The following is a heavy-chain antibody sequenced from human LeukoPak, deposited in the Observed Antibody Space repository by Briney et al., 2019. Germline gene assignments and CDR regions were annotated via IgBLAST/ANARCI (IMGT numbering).Heavy chain of an antibody. V-gene: IGHV1-8*03. D-gene: IGHD3-10*01. CDR1: GHTFTSYD. CDR2: MNPNSGNT. Sequence: GASVKVSCKASGHTFTSYDINWVRQATGQGLEWMGWMNPNSGNTGYAQKFQGRVTITRNTSISTAYMELSSLRSGDTAVYYCARGAPPAAGELLTYWGQGTLVTVSS. J-gene: IGHJ4*02. CDR3: ARGAPPAAGELLTY.